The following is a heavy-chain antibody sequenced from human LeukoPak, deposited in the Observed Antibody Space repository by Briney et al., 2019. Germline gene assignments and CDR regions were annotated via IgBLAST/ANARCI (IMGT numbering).Heavy chain of an antibody. D-gene: IGHD7-27*01. CDR3: VSGGDWGFGVYFDV. V-gene: IGHV6-1*01. Sequence: SQTLSHTRAISGDSVSSNRGSRSWIRQSPSRGPEWLGRKQKRNRWHYEYAVSVQNRIRISLDTTKKQFSLQLNSMSPDDWAVCYCVSGGDWGFGVYFDVWGRRALGSDSS. CDR1: GDSVSSNRGS. CDR2: KQKRNRWHY. J-gene: IGHJ2*01.